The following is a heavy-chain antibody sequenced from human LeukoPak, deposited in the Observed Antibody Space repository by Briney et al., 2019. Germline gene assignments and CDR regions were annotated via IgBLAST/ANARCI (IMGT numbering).Heavy chain of an antibody. D-gene: IGHD1-14*01. Sequence: GGSLRLSCAASGFTVSSDYISWVRQAPGKGLEWVSIIYSGGDAYYADSVKGRFTISRDNSKNTVYLQMESLRVEDTAMYYYSRDRGISGEWGQGTLVTVSS. CDR3: SRDRGISGE. J-gene: IGHJ4*02. CDR1: GFTVSSDY. V-gene: IGHV3-66*01. CDR2: IYSGGDA.